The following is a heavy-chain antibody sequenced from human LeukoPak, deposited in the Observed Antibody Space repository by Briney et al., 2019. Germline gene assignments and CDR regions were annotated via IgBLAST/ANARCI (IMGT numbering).Heavy chain of an antibody. J-gene: IGHJ3*02. CDR3: LYDFWSGYAFDI. V-gene: IGHV3-23*01. CDR2: ISGSGGST. D-gene: IGHD3-3*01. CDR1: GFTFSSYA. Sequence: GGSLRLSCAASGFTFSSYAMSWVRQAPGKGLEWVSAISGSGGSTYYADSVKGRFTISRDNSKNTLYLQMNSLRAEDTAVYYCLYDFWSGYAFDIWGQGTMVTVSS.